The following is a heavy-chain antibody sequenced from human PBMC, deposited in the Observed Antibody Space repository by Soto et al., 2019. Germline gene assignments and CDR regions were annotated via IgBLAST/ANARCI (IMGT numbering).Heavy chain of an antibody. CDR2: MNPNSGNT. J-gene: IGHJ6*02. CDR3: ARRGYSSSWYYYYYYGMDV. CDR1: GYAFTSYD. V-gene: IGHV1-8*01. Sequence: ASVKVSCKASGYAFTSYDINWVRQATGQGLEWMGWMNPNSGNTGYAQKFQGRVTMTRNTSISTAYMELSSLRSEDTAVYYCARRGYSSSWYYYYYYGMDVWGQGTTVTISS. D-gene: IGHD6-13*01.